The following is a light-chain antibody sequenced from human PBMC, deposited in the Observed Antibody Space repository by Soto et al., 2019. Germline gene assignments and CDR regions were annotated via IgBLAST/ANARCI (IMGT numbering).Light chain of an antibody. CDR1: QDIGTY. CDR3: QQFYNYPRT. CDR2: DAS. V-gene: IGKV1-8*01. J-gene: IGKJ1*01. Sequence: AIRMTQSQSSLSAATGDRVSITCRATQDIGTYLAWYQQIPGKAPKLLIYDASTLQTGVPSRFSGSGSGTDFTLTISYLQSEDFGTYYCQQFYNYPRTFGQGTKVDIK.